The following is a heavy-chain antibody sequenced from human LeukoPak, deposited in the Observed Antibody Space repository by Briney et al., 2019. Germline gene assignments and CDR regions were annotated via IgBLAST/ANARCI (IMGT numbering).Heavy chain of an antibody. V-gene: IGHV1-2*02. J-gene: IGHJ5*02. CDR3: ARLSVVVVVPAANDWFDP. Sequence: GASVKVSCKASGYTFTGYYMHWVRQAPGQGLEWMGWINPNSGGTNYAQKFQGRVTMTRDTSISTAYMELSRLRSDDTAVYYCARLSVVVVVPAANDWFDPWAREPWSPSPQ. CDR1: GYTFTGYY. CDR2: INPNSGGT. D-gene: IGHD2-2*01.